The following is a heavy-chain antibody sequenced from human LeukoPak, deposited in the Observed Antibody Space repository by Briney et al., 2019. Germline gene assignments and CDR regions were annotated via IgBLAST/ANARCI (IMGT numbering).Heavy chain of an antibody. CDR1: GFTFSSYA. CDR3: ARATGATRHGMDV. Sequence: GGSLRLSCAASGFTFSSYAMHWVRQAPGKGLEWVAVISYDGSNKHYADSVKGRFTISRDNSKNTLYLQMNSLRAEDTAVYYCARATGATRHGMDVWGQGTTVTVSS. D-gene: IGHD1-26*01. CDR2: ISYDGSNK. V-gene: IGHV3-30-3*01. J-gene: IGHJ6*02.